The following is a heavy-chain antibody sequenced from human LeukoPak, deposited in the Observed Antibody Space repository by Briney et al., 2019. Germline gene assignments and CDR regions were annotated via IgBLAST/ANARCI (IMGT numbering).Heavy chain of an antibody. CDR1: GFTFSSYW. Sequence: GGSLRLSCAASGFTFSSYWMSWVRQAPGKGLEWVANIKQDGSEKYYVDSVKGRFTISRDNAKNSLYLQMNSLRVEDTAVYYCAKAISSRLYYYGMDVWGQGTTVTVSS. CDR3: AKAISSRLYYYGMDV. CDR2: IKQDGSEK. V-gene: IGHV3-7*03. D-gene: IGHD6-25*01. J-gene: IGHJ6*02.